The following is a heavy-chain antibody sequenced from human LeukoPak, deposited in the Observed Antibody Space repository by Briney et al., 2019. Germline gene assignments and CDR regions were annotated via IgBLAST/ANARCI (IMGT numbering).Heavy chain of an antibody. D-gene: IGHD3-3*01. J-gene: IGHJ4*02. V-gene: IGHV2-5*02. CDR1: GFSLSTSGVG. CDR3: AHRQSGGGGDYFDY. CDR2: IYWDDDK. Sequence: SGPTLVKPTQPLTLTCTFSGFSLSTSGVGVGWIRQPPGKALEWLALIYWDDDKRYSPSLKSRLTITKDTSKNQVVLTMTNMDPVDTATYYCAHRQSGGGGDYFDYWGQGTLVTVSS.